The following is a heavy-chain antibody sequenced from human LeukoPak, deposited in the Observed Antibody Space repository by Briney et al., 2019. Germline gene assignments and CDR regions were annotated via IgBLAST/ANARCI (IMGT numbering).Heavy chain of an antibody. J-gene: IGHJ4*02. CDR2: IYYSGST. Sequence: NASETLSLTCTVSGGSISSSSYYWGWIRQPPGKGLEWIGSIYYSGSTYYNPSLRSRVTISGDTSNNQLSLKVNSVTAADTAVYYCARESEVGAAFFDYWGQGTLVTVSS. CDR3: ARESEVGAAFFDY. CDR1: GGSISSSSYY. V-gene: IGHV4-39*07. D-gene: IGHD1-26*01.